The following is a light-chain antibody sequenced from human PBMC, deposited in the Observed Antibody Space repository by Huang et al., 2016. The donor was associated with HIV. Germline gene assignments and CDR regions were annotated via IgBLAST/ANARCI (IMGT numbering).Light chain of an antibody. Sequence: DIVMTQSPLSLPVTPGEPASISCRSSQSLLHSNGNHYLDWYLQKEGQSPQLLIYLGSNRASGVPDRFSGSGSDTDFNLNISRVEAEDAGGIYYCMQALQTPFSFGQGTKVEIK. CDR1: QSLLHSNGNHY. V-gene: IGKV2-28*01. CDR2: LGS. J-gene: IGKJ1*01. CDR3: MQALQTPFS.